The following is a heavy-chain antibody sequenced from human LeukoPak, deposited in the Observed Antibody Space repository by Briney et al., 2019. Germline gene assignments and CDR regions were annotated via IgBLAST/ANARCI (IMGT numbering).Heavy chain of an antibody. D-gene: IGHD2-15*01. J-gene: IGHJ6*02. CDR1: GYTFTSYG. V-gene: IGHV1-18*01. CDR3: ARDWVSCSGGSCYSYYYYYGMDV. Sequence: GASVNVSCKASGYTFTSYGISWVRQAPGQGLEWMGWISAYNGNTNYAQKLQGRVTMTTDTSTSTAYMELRSLRSDDTAVYYCARDWVSCSGGSCYSYYYYYGMDVWGQGTTVTVSS. CDR2: ISAYNGNT.